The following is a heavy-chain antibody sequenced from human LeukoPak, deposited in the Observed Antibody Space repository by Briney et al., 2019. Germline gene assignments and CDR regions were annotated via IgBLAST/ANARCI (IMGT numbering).Heavy chain of an antibody. CDR2: IYDSGST. D-gene: IGHD3-10*01. Sequence: SETLSLTCTVSGGSIRSSYYYWGWIRQPPGKGLEWIGSIYDSGSTYYNPSLKSRVTISVDTSKNQFSLKLNSVTAADTAVYYCARVVFGAQYYYGSKAVGHWFDPWGQGTLVTVSS. CDR1: GGSIRSSYYY. CDR3: ARVVFGAQYYYGSKAVGHWFDP. V-gene: IGHV4-39*01. J-gene: IGHJ5*02.